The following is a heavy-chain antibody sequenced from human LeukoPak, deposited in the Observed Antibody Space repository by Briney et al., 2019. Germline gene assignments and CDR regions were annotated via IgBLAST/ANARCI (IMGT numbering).Heavy chain of an antibody. CDR2: IKQDGSEK. Sequence: GGSLRLSCVASGFTFSSCWMSWVRQAPGKGLEWVANIKQDGSEKYYVDSVKGRFTISRDNAKNSLYLQMNSLRAEDTAVYYCARDLYRIVVVPHYFDYWGQGTLVTVSS. D-gene: IGHD3-22*01. CDR3: ARDLYRIVVVPHYFDY. V-gene: IGHV3-7*01. CDR1: GFTFSSCW. J-gene: IGHJ4*02.